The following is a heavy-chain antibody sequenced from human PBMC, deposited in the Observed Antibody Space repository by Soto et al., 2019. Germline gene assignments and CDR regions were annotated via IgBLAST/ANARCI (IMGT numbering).Heavy chain of an antibody. Sequence: SETLSLTCAVYGGSFSGYFWSWIRQPPGKGLEWIGEINHSGSTNYNPSLKSRVTISVDTSKNQFSLKLSSVTAADTAVYYCARGFMAATLTSGYYYMDVWGKGTTVTGSS. J-gene: IGHJ6*03. V-gene: IGHV4-34*01. CDR3: ARGFMAATLTSGYYYMDV. CDR2: INHSGST. D-gene: IGHD2-15*01. CDR1: GGSFSGYF.